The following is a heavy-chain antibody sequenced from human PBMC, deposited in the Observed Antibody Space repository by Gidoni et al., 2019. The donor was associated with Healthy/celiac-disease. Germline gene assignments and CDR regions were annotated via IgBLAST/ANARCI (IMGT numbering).Heavy chain of an antibody. V-gene: IGHV3-30*01. J-gene: IGHJ5*02. D-gene: IGHD6-6*01. Sequence: RFTISRDNSKNTLYLQMNSLRAEDTAVYYCARSEAHLPYNCFDPWGQGTLVTVSS. CDR3: ARSEAHLPYNCFDP.